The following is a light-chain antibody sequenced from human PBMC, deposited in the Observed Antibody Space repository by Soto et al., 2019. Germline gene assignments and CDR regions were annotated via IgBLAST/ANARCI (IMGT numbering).Light chain of an antibody. CDR1: SSDVGGYNY. J-gene: IGLJ1*01. CDR2: EVS. Sequence: QSALTQPASVSGSPGQSITISCTGTSSDVGGYNYVSWYQQHPGKAPKLMIYEVSNRPSGVSNRFSGSESGNTASLTISGLQAEDEADYDCSSYTSSRLYVFGTGTKVTVL. CDR3: SSYTSSRLYV. V-gene: IGLV2-14*01.